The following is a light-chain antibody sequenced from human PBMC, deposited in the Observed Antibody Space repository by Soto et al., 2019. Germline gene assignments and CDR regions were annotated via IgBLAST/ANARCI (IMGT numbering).Light chain of an antibody. CDR2: ADN. Sequence: NFMLTQPHSVSASLGKTVTISCTRSSGSVASNYVQWYQLRPGSSPTTVIFADNQRPSGVPDRFSGSIDSSSNSASLTISGLETEDEADYYCQSYDTFSVVFGGGTKLTVL. CDR3: QSYDTFSVV. CDR1: SGSVASNY. V-gene: IGLV6-57*01. J-gene: IGLJ2*01.